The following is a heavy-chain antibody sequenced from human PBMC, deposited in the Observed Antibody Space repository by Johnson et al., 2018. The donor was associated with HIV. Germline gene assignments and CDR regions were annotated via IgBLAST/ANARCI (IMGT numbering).Heavy chain of an antibody. D-gene: IGHD3-10*01. J-gene: IGHJ3*01. V-gene: IGHV3-72*01. CDR3: TRDRDGVGVS. CDR1: GFSFSDHF. Sequence: VQLVESGGGLVQPGGSLRLSCVGSGFSFSDHFMDWVRQAPGKGLEWVGRIRNKPSSYSTEYAASVKGRFTVSRDDSKNSVYLQMSSLKTEYTAVYYCTRDRDGVGVSWGQGTMGTVSA. CDR2: IRNKPSSYST.